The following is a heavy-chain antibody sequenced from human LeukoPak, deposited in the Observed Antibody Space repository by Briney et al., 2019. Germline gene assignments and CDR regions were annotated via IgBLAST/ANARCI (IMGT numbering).Heavy chain of an antibody. D-gene: IGHD5-12*01. J-gene: IGHJ4*02. CDR2: IYSGGST. Sequence: GGSLRLSCAASGFTVSSNYMSWVRQAPGKGLEWVSLIYSGGSTYYADSVKGRFTISRENSKTTLYLQMNSLRAEDTAVYYCARSAGIAATIVLGYWGQGTLVTVSS. CDR1: GFTVSSNY. V-gene: IGHV3-66*01. CDR3: ARSAGIAATIVLGY.